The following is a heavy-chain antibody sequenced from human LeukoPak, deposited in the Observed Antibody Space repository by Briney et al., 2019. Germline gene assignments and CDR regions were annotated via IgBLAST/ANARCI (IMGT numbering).Heavy chain of an antibody. CDR2: IYYSGST. D-gene: IGHD6-13*01. Sequence: SETLSLTCTVSGGSISSNYYYWGWIRQPPGKGLEWIENIYYSGSTNYNPSLKSRVTISVDTSKNQFSLKLSSVTAADTAVYYCAEISSSSSLDAFDIWGQGTMVTVSS. J-gene: IGHJ3*02. CDR3: AEISSSSSLDAFDI. CDR1: GGSISSNYYY. V-gene: IGHV4-39*07.